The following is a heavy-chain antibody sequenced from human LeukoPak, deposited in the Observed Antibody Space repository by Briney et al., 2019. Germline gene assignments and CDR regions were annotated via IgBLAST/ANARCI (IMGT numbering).Heavy chain of an antibody. J-gene: IGHJ4*02. V-gene: IGHV3-30-3*01. Sequence: GGSLRLSCAASGFTFSSYAMHWVRQAPGKGLEWVAVISYDGSNKYYADSVKGRFTISRDNSKNTLYLQMNSLRAEDTAVCYCAREGLAVAGTGFDYWGQGTLVTVSS. D-gene: IGHD6-19*01. CDR2: ISYDGSNK. CDR3: AREGLAVAGTGFDY. CDR1: GFTFSSYA.